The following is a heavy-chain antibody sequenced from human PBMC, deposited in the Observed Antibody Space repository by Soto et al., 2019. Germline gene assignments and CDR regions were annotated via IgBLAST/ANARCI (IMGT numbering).Heavy chain of an antibody. V-gene: IGHV3-23*01. D-gene: IGHD6-13*01. Sequence: AFVRPSCAASGSRLSRCGMGWIRQALGKGLEWVSGISGCGKNTYYGDSVKGRSAISRDNSKNTLYLQVNNLRVEDTALYCGAKFEAGVSGPVDYWGQGTLVTVSS. CDR3: AKFEAGVSGPVDY. CDR2: ISGCGKNT. CDR1: GSRLSRCG. J-gene: IGHJ4*02.